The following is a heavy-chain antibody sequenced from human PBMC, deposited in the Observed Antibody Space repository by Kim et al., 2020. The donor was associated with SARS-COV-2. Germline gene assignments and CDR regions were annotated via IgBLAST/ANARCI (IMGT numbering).Heavy chain of an antibody. CDR3: VRDHNWGFDY. CDR1: GFTYSDYA. J-gene: IGHJ4*02. D-gene: IGHD7-27*01. V-gene: IGHV3-48*02. CDR2: VNRDAIST. Sequence: GGSLRLSCAASGFTYSDYAMNWVRQAPGKGLGWLLHVNRDAISTWHADSVKGRFPISRDNGKNSLYLQMNGLRDDDTAIYYCVRDHNWGFDYWGRGILVTVSS.